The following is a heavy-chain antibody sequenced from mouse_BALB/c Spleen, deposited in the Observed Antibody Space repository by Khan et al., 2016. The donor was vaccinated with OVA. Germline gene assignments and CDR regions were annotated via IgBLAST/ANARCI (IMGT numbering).Heavy chain of an antibody. CDR2: IYPGNSDT. CDR3: ARRDWSVAWFAY. CDR1: GYTFTSSW. Sequence: VQLQQSGTVLARPGASVKMSCKASGYTFTSSWMHWVKQRPGQGLEWIGAIYPGNSDTNYNEKFKGKATLTAVTSTSTAYMELSSLTNEDSAVYYCARRDWSVAWFAYWGQGTLVTVSA. V-gene: IGHV1-5*01. D-gene: IGHD3-3*01. J-gene: IGHJ3*01.